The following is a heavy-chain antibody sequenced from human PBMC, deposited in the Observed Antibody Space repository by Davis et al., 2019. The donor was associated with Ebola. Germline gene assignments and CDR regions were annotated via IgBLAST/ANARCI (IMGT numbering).Heavy chain of an antibody. V-gene: IGHV3-73*01. CDR3: ARDPVPDIAAAGNYYYYGMDV. D-gene: IGHD6-13*01. Sequence: PGGSLRLSCAASGFTFSGSAMHWVRQASGKGLEWVGRIRSKANSYATAYAASVKGRFTISRDDSKNTAYLQMNSLKTEDTAVYYCARDPVPDIAAAGNYYYYGMDVWGQGTTVTVSS. J-gene: IGHJ6*02. CDR1: GFTFSGSA. CDR2: IRSKANSYAT.